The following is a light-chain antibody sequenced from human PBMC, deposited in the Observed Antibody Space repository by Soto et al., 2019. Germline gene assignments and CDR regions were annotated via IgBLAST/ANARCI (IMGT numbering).Light chain of an antibody. J-gene: IGLJ1*01. Sequence: QSALTKPPSASGSPGQSVTISCTGTSSDVGAYNYVSWYQQHPGKAPKLMIYQVTKRPSGVPDRFSASKSGNTASLTVSGLQAEDEADYYCSSYAGNSFYVFGTGTKVTVL. CDR1: SSDVGAYNY. CDR3: SSYAGNSFYV. V-gene: IGLV2-8*01. CDR2: QVT.